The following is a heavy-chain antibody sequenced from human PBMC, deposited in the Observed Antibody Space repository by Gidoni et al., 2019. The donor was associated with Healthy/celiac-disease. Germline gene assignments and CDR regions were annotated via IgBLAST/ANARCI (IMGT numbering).Heavy chain of an antibody. D-gene: IGHD3-3*01. J-gene: IGHJ4*02. CDR1: VYIFTTHY. Sequence: QLHLVQSGAEVKQPGASVKASCQASVYIFTTHYMHWVRQAPVQGLEWMGIINPSGGSTSYAQKFQGRVTMTRDTSTSTVYMELSSLRSEDTAVYYCARDPPRITIVGVDGGYYFDYWGQGTLVTVSS. V-gene: IGHV1-46*01. CDR3: ARDPPRITIVGVDGGYYFDY. CDR2: INPSGGST.